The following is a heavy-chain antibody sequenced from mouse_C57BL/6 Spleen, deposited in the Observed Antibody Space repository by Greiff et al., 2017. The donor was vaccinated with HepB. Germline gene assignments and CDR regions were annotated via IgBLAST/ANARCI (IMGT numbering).Heavy chain of an antibody. J-gene: IGHJ2*01. CDR3: AREGWEGYYFDY. CDR1: GYTFTSYW. CDR2: IYPSDSET. Sequence: QVQLQQPGAELVRPGSSVKLSCKASGYTFTSYWMDWVKQRPGQGLEWIGNIYPSDSETHYNQKFKDKATLTVDKSSSTAYMQLSSLTSEDSAVYYCAREGWEGYYFDYWGQGTTLTVSS. D-gene: IGHD3-3*01. V-gene: IGHV1-61*01.